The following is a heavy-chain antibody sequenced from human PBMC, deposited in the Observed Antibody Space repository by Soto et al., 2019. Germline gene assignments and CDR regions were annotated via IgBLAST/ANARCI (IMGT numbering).Heavy chain of an antibody. D-gene: IGHD5-18*01. Sequence: GDLSLTCAVSGGSISSGNWWSWVRQSPRKGLEWIGEISHSGNTNHNPSLKSRVTISIDKSKNQFSLKLTSVTAADTAVYYCASHRGNTYGPYDYWGQGTLVTRLL. CDR3: ASHRGNTYGPYDY. J-gene: IGHJ4*02. CDR2: ISHSGNT. V-gene: IGHV4-4*02. CDR1: GGSISSGNW.